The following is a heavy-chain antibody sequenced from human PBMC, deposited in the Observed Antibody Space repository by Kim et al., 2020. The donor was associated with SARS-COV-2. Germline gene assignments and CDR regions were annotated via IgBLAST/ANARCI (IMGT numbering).Heavy chain of an antibody. J-gene: IGHJ6*02. D-gene: IGHD3-16*01. V-gene: IGHV3-33*01. CDR1: GFTFSSYG. CDR2: IWYDGSNK. Sequence: GGSLRLSCAASGFTFSSYGMHWVRQAPGKGLEWVAVIWYDGSNKYYADSVKGRFTISRDNSKNTLYLQMNSLRAEDTAVYYCARERGEEPLSDYYYGMDVWGQGTTVTVSS. CDR3: ARERGEEPLSDYYYGMDV.